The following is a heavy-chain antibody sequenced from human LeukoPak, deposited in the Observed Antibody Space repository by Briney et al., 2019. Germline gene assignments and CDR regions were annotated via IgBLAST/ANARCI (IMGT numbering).Heavy chain of an antibody. V-gene: IGHV1-18*01. J-gene: IGHJ4*02. D-gene: IGHD6-6*01. CDR1: GYTFTSYG. Sequence: ASVKVSCKASGYTFTSYGISWVRQAPGQGHEWMGWISAYNGNTNYAQKLQGRVTMTTDTSTSTAYMELRSLRSDDTAVYYCARAEYSRPHFDYWGQGTLVTVSS. CDR3: ARAEYSRPHFDY. CDR2: ISAYNGNT.